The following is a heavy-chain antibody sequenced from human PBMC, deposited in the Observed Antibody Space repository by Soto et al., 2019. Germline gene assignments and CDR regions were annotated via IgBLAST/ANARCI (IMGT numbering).Heavy chain of an antibody. CDR2: MNPNSGNT. D-gene: IGHD1-1*01. CDR3: ARDRVERPYYYYYYAMDV. J-gene: IGHJ6*02. V-gene: IGHV1-8*01. CDR1: VYTFTSYD. Sequence: ASVKVSCKASVYTFTSYDINCVRQATGQGLEWMGWMNPNSGNTGYAQKFQGRVTMTRNTSISTAYMELSSLRSEDTAVYYCARDRVERPYYYYYYAMDVWGQGTTVTVSS.